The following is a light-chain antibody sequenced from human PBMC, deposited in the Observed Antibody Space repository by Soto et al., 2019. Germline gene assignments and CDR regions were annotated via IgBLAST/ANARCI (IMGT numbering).Light chain of an antibody. CDR3: QQENNWPT. J-gene: IGKJ3*01. V-gene: IGKV3-15*01. CDR2: GAS. CDR1: QRVSSN. Sequence: EIVMTQSPATLSVSPGERATLSCRASQRVSSNLAWYQQKPGQAPRLLIYGASTRATGIPAKFSGSGSGTEYTRTISSLQSEYFAVYYCQQENNWPTFGPGTKVDIK.